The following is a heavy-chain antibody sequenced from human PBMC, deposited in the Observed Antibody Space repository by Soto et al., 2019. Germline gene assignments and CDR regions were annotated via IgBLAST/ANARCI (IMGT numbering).Heavy chain of an antibody. CDR2: IHHRGNT. Sequence: QVQLQQWGAGLLKPSETLSLTCAVYGGSFSDFRWSWIRQPPGKGLEWIGEIHHRGNTNYNPSLRSRVTMSVDTSQNQFSLKMTSVTAADTAVYYCARTHYSMDVWDKGTTVTVSS. J-gene: IGHJ6*03. CDR3: ARTHYSMDV. V-gene: IGHV4-34*01. CDR1: GGSFSDFR.